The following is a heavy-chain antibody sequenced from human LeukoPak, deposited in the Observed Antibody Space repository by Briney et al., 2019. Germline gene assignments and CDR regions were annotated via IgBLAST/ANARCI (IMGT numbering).Heavy chain of an antibody. Sequence: SGGSLRLSCAASGFTFDDYGMSWVRQAPGKGLEWVSGINWNGGSTGYADSVKGRFTISRDNAKNSLYLQMNSLRAEDTALYHCARVRGGGYSYGYDAFDIWGQGTMVTVSS. CDR1: GFTFDDYG. CDR2: INWNGGST. CDR3: ARVRGGGYSYGYDAFDI. D-gene: IGHD5-18*01. V-gene: IGHV3-20*01. J-gene: IGHJ3*02.